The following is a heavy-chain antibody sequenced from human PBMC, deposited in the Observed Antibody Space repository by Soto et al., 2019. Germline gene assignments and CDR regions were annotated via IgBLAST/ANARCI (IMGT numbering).Heavy chain of an antibody. CDR3: ARVHVMVVAGSTFDY. Sequence: SETLSLTCTVSGYSSSSGSYWAWIRQPPGKGPEWIASIYHGGTTFYNPSLKSRITISVDTSNNQFSLKLTSVTAADTAVYYCARVHVMVVAGSTFDYWGHGTLVTVSS. CDR1: GYSSSSGSY. V-gene: IGHV4-38-2*02. J-gene: IGHJ4*01. D-gene: IGHD6-19*01. CDR2: IYHGGTT.